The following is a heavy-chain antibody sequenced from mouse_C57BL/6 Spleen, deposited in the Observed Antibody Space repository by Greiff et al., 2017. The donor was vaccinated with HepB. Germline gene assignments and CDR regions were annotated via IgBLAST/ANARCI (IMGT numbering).Heavy chain of an antibody. J-gene: IGHJ3*01. Sequence: EVKLVESGPGLVKPSQSLSLTCSVTGYSITSGYYWNWIRQFPGNKLEWMGYISYDGSNNYNPSLKNRISITRDTSKNQFFLKLNSVTTEDTATYYCAREGASYYGSSWFAYWGQGTLVTVSA. CDR3: AREGASYYGSSWFAY. D-gene: IGHD1-1*01. V-gene: IGHV3-6*01. CDR1: GYSITSGYY. CDR2: ISYDGSN.